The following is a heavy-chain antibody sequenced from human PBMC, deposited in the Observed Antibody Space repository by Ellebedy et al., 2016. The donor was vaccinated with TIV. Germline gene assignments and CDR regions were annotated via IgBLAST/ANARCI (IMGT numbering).Heavy chain of an antibody. D-gene: IGHD3-22*01. CDR1: GFTVSSSY. Sequence: PGGSLRLSCAVSGFTVSSSYMSRVRQAPGRGLEWVSVIYSSGETYYADSVKGRFTISRDSSKNTLYLQMNSLRAEDPAVYYCVRGGYYDSSGYSFDYWGQGTLVTVSS. CDR2: IYSSGET. J-gene: IGHJ4*02. CDR3: VRGGYYDSSGYSFDY. V-gene: IGHV3-66*01.